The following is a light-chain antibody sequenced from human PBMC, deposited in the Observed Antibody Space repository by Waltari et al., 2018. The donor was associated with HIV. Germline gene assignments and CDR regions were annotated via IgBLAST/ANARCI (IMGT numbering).Light chain of an antibody. CDR2: GAS. CDR1: QNICSTN. CDR3: QLYGTSPRHT. Sequence: DTVLTQSPGTLSLSPGEGATLSCSARQNICSTNLTWYQQKPDQAARHLTYGASYWTPGMPDRFSGSGSGTDFTLSISRLEPEDYAVDYCQLYGTSPRHTFGGGTKVEIK. V-gene: IGKV3-20*01. J-gene: IGKJ4*01.